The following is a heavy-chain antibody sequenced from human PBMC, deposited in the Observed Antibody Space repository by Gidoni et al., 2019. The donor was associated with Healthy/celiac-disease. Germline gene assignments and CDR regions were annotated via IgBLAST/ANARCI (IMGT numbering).Heavy chain of an antibody. CDR1: GFTFSSYA. V-gene: IGHV3-30-3*01. Sequence: QVQLVASGGGVVQPGRSLSLSCAAPGFTFSSYAMHWVRQAPGKGLEWVAVISYDGSNKYYADSVKGRFTISRDNSKNTLYLQMNSLRAEDTAVYYCARDLKRFDYWGQGTLVTVSS. CDR2: ISYDGSNK. J-gene: IGHJ4*02. CDR3: ARDLKRFDY.